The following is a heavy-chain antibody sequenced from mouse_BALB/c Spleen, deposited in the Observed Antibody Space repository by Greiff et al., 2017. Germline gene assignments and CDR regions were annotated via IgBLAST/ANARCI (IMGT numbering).Heavy chain of an antibody. D-gene: IGHD1-1*01. V-gene: IGHV14-4*02. Sequence: EVKLQESGAELVRSGASVKLSCTASGFNIKDYYMHWVKQRPEQGLEWIGWIDPENGDTEYAPKFQGKATMTADTSSNTAYLQLSSLTSEDTAVYYCNACATVEAMDYWGQGTSVTVSS. CDR3: NACATVEAMDY. J-gene: IGHJ4*01. CDR2: IDPENGDT. CDR1: GFNIKDYY.